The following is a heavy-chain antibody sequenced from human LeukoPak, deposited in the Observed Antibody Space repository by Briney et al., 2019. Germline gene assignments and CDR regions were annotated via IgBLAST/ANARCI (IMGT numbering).Heavy chain of an antibody. V-gene: IGHV4-59*02. CDR2: IYYSGST. CDR3: ARGRLWFGY. Sequence: PGGSLRLSCAASGFTVSSNYMSWVRQAPGKGLEWIGYIYYSGSTNYNPSLKSRVTISVDTSKNQFSLKLSSVTAADTAVYYCARGRLWFGYWGQGTLVTVSS. J-gene: IGHJ4*02. CDR1: GFTVSSNY. D-gene: IGHD3-10*01.